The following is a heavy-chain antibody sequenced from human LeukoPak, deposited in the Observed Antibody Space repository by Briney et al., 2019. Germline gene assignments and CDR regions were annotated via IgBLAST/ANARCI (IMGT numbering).Heavy chain of an antibody. V-gene: IGHV4-59*01. CDR2: IYYSGST. CDR1: GGSISSYY. J-gene: IGHJ6*02. CDR3: ARGVVTAIPMDYYYYYGMEV. Sequence: SETLSLTCTVSGGSISSYYWSWIRQPPGKGLEWVGYIYYSGSTNYNPSPKSRVTISVGAAKNQFSLKLSSVTAAETAVYYCARGVVTAIPMDYYYYYGMEVWGQGTTVTVSS. D-gene: IGHD2-21*02.